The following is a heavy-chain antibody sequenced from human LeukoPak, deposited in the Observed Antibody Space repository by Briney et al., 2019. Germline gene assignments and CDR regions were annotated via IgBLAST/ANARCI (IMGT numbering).Heavy chain of an antibody. Sequence: GGSLRLSCAASGFTFSDYWMSWVRQAPGKGPEWVANIRQDGSDKYYVDSVKGRFTISRDNANNALYLQMNSLRAEDTAVYYCARGELGWLQGSYGMNFWGHGTPVTVSS. V-gene: IGHV3-7*01. CDR3: ARGELGWLQGSYGMNF. CDR1: GFTFSDYW. CDR2: IRQDGSDK. D-gene: IGHD5-24*01. J-gene: IGHJ6*02.